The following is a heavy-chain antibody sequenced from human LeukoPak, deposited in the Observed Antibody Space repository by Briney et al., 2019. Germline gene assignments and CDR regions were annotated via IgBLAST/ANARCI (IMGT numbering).Heavy chain of an antibody. D-gene: IGHD3-22*01. V-gene: IGHV3-48*01. CDR1: GFTLNLYN. CDR2: ISTSGSTK. CDR3: ARSSSGYYSGDEAFDI. Sequence: GGSLRLSCAASGFTLNLYNMNWVRQAPGKGLEWVSHISTSGSTKYYADSVKGRFPISRDTAENSLNLELNSLRAEDTAVYYCARSSSGYYSGDEAFDIWGQGTKVTASS. J-gene: IGHJ3*02.